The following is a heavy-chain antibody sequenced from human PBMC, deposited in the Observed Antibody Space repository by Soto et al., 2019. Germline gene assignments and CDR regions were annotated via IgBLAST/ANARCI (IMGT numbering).Heavy chain of an antibody. CDR1: GGSVSSGSYY. J-gene: IGHJ3*02. V-gene: IGHV4-34*01. CDR3: ARVERGTATTVVDAFDI. CDR2: MSHSGGS. D-gene: IGHD1-1*01. Sequence: QVQLQQWGAGLLKPSETLSLTCAVYGGSVSSGSYYWSWIRQPPGKGLEWIGEMSHSGGSHFNPSHKRRVPLSVYTANTQFSLMMRSVTAADTALYYCARVERGTATTVVDAFDIWGPGTMVTVSS.